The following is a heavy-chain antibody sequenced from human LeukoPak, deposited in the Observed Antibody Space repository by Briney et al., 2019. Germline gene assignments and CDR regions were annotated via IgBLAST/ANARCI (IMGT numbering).Heavy chain of an antibody. CDR3: AKDAAGPEY. CDR1: GLTFSDYS. V-gene: IGHV3-23*01. Sequence: GGSLRLSCAVSGLTFSDYSMTWVRQAPGKGLFWVSGISAGGGSTYYADSVKGRFTISRDNSRNTLYLQMNSLSAEDTAVYYCAKDAAGPEYWGREPWSPSPQ. J-gene: IGHJ4*02. CDR2: ISAGGGST. D-gene: IGHD6-13*01.